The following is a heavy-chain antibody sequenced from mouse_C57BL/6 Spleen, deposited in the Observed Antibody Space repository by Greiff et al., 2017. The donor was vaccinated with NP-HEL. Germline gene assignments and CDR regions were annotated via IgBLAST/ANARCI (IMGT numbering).Heavy chain of an antibody. J-gene: IGHJ2*01. CDR1: GFTFSSYA. CDR2: ISDGGSYT. Sequence: EVQRVESGGGLVKPGGSLKLSCAASGFTFSSYAMSWVRQTPEKRLEWVATISDGGSYTYYPDNVKGRFTISRDNAKNNLYLQMSHLKSEDTAMHYCARWLLRYFDYWGQGTTLTVSS. CDR3: ARWLLRYFDY. D-gene: IGHD2-3*01. V-gene: IGHV5-4*01.